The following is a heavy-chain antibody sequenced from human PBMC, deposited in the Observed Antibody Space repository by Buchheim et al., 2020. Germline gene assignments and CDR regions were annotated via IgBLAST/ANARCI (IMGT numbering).Heavy chain of an antibody. CDR2: INHSGST. CDR3: ARGPRPTAAGTTRYFQH. Sequence: QVQLQESGPGLVKPSQTLSLTCTVSGGSISSGDYYWSWIRQPPGKGLEWIGEINHSGSTNYNPSLKSRVTISVDTSKNQFSLKLSSVTAADTAVYYCARGPRPTAAGTTRYFQHWGQGTL. D-gene: IGHD6-13*01. J-gene: IGHJ1*01. CDR1: GGSISSGDYY. V-gene: IGHV4-30-4*01.